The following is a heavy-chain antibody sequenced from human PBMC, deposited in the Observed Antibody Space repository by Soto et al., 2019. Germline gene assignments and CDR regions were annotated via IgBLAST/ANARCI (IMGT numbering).Heavy chain of an antibody. CDR1: VFTFNSAC. Sequence: WSSXRLSGSGSVFTFNSACIILLRHAPGKGLECVGRIKSKTDGGTTDYAAPVKDRFTISRDDSKNTLYLQMNSLKTEDTAVSYCTLGSAYYTGPFDSWGQRTLVTVYS. D-gene: IGHD3-3*01. CDR3: TLGSAYYTGPFDS. V-gene: IGHV3-15*01. J-gene: IGHJ4*02. CDR2: IKSKTDGGTT.